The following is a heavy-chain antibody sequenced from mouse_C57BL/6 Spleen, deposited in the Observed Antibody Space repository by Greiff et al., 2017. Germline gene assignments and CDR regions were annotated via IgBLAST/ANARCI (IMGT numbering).Heavy chain of an antibody. CDR1: GYTFTDYE. CDR3: TRYYSNLPWFAY. Sequence: VQLQQSGAELVRPGASVTLSCKASGYTFTDYEMHWVKQTPVHGLEWIGAIDPETGGTAYNQKFKGKAILTADKSSSTAYMELRSLTSEDSAVYYCTRYYSNLPWFAYWGQGTLVTVSA. CDR2: IDPETGGT. V-gene: IGHV1-15*01. D-gene: IGHD2-5*01. J-gene: IGHJ3*01.